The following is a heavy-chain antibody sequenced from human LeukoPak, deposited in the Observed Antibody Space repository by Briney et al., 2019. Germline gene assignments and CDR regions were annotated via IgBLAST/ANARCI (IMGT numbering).Heavy chain of an antibody. CDR2: IWYDGSNK. CDR3: ARAGVSYGMDV. J-gene: IGHJ6*02. V-gene: IGHV3-33*01. D-gene: IGHD1-14*01. CDR1: GFTFSSYG. Sequence: GGSLRLSCAASGFTFSSYGMHWVRQAPGKGLEWVAVIWYDGSNKYYADSVKGRFTISRDNSKNTLYLQMNSLRAEDTAVYYCARAGVSYGMDVWGPGTTVTVSS.